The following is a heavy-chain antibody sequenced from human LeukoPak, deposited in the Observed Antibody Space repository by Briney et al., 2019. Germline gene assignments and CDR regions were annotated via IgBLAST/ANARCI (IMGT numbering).Heavy chain of an antibody. CDR2: VHSSGTT. CDR1: GASVTTYY. CDR3: ARDIRAVGATLYFDY. D-gene: IGHD1-26*01. Sequence: SETLSLTCTVSGASVTTYYWSWIRQPPGKGPGWIANVHSSGTTYYNPSLRSRVTISIDTSKNQFSLRLTSVTTADTAVYYCARDIRAVGATLYFDYWGQGTLLTVSS. V-gene: IGHV4-59*02. J-gene: IGHJ4*02.